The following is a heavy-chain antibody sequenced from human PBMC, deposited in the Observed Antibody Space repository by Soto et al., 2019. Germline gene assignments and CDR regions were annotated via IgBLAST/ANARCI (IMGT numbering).Heavy chain of an antibody. CDR3: ARDTAMVILDY. J-gene: IGHJ4*02. CDR1: GYTFTSYY. Sequence: ASVKVSCKASGYTFTSYYMHWVRQAPGQGLEWMGWISAYNGNTNYAQKLQGRVTMTTDTSTSTAYMELRSLRSDDTAVYYCARDTAMVILDYWGQGTLVTVSS. V-gene: IGHV1-18*04. D-gene: IGHD5-18*01. CDR2: ISAYNGNT.